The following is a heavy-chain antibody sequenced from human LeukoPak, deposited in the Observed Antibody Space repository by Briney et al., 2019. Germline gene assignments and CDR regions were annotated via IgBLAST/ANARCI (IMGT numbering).Heavy chain of an antibody. J-gene: IGHJ6*03. V-gene: IGHV3-11*01. Sequence: GGSLRLSCAASGFTFYDYGMTWVRQAPGKGLEWVSTISGSGLSTYYADSVKGRFTISRDNAKNSLFLQMNSLRAEDTAVYYCARVLRYCSGGNCYSGGLGYMDVWGKGTTVTISS. CDR2: ISGSGLST. CDR3: ARVLRYCSGGNCYSGGLGYMDV. CDR1: GFTFYDYG. D-gene: IGHD2-15*01.